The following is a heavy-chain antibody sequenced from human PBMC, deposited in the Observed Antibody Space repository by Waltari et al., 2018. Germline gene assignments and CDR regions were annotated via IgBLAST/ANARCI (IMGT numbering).Heavy chain of an antibody. D-gene: IGHD3-9*01. CDR1: GFPFSSSW. V-gene: IGHV3-74*01. J-gene: IGHJ6*02. CDR2: IKMDGSTT. CDR3: AKVGILTGYNYGIDV. Sequence: DVQLVESGGGLVQPGGSLRLSCAASGFPFSSSWIHWVRQAPGKGLVWVSRIKMDGSTTDYADSVKGRFTISRDNAKNRLYLHMNSLRTEDTAVYYCAKVGILTGYNYGIDVWGQGTTVTVSS.